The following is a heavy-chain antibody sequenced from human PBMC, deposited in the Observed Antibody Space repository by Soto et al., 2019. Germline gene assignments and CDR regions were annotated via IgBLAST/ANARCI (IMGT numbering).Heavy chain of an antibody. Sequence: GASVQVSCKASGGTFSSYTISWVRQAPGQGLEWMGRIIPILGIANYAQKFQGRVTITADKSTSTAYMELSSLRSEDTAVYYCARDLGNYDFWSGHPTPDVYYYYYYMDVWGKGTTVTVSS. CDR2: IIPILGIA. J-gene: IGHJ6*03. CDR1: GGTFSSYT. D-gene: IGHD3-3*01. CDR3: ARDLGNYDFWSGHPTPDVYYYYYYMDV. V-gene: IGHV1-69*04.